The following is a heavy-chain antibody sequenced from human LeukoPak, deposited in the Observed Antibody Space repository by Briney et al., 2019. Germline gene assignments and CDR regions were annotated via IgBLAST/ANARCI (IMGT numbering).Heavy chain of an antibody. CDR3: ARGETGYYDSSGYFDC. V-gene: IGHV4-34*01. CDR1: GGSFSGYY. CDR2: INHSGST. D-gene: IGHD3-22*01. J-gene: IGHJ4*02. Sequence: PSETLSLTCAVYGGSFSGYYWSWIRQPPGKGLEWIGEINHSGSTNYNPSLKSRVTISVDTSKNQFSLKLSSVTAADTAVYYCARGETGYYDSSGYFDCWGQGTLVTVSS.